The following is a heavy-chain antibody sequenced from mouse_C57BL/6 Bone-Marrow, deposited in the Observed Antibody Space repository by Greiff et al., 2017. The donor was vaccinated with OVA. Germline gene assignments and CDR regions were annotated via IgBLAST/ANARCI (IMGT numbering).Heavy chain of an antibody. CDR1: GFTFSSYA. V-gene: IGHV5-4*03. J-gene: IGHJ3*01. D-gene: IGHD2-5*01. CDR2: ISDGGSYT. Sequence: EVKLVATGGGLVKPGGSLTLSCAASGFTFSSYAMSWVRQTPEKRLEWVATISDGGSYTYSPANVKGRFTISRDNAKNNLYLQMSSLKSEDTAMYYCASRYSNSFAYWGQGTLVTVSA. CDR3: ASRYSNSFAY.